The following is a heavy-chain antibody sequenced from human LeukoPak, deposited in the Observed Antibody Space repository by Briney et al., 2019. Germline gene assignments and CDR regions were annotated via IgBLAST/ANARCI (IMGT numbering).Heavy chain of an antibody. CDR1: GFTFNTFG. D-gene: IGHD2-2*01. CDR3: AKDRERELRSTSCSYDH. V-gene: IGHV3-30*02. CDR2: IRYDGSDK. J-gene: IGHJ4*02. Sequence: GGSLRLSCAASGFTFNTFGTQWVRQAPGKGLEWVSFIRYDGSDKYYVDSVKGRFTISRDNFKNTLYLEMNSLRVEDTAVYYCAKDRERELRSTSCSYDHWGQGTLVTVSS.